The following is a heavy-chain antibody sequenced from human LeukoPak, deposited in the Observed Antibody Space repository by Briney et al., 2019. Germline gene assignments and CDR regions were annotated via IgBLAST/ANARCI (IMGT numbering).Heavy chain of an antibody. J-gene: IGHJ4*02. CDR1: GLAFSSYA. D-gene: IGHD3-3*01. V-gene: IGHV3-23*01. CDR3: ADYGVSGVRNNFY. CDR2: ISVASNT. Sequence: GGSLRLSCAASGLAFSSYAMSWVRQAPGKGLEWVSTISVASNTFYADSVKGRFTISRDNSRNTVYLQMTSLRADDTAVYYCADYGVSGVRNNFYWGQGTLVTVST.